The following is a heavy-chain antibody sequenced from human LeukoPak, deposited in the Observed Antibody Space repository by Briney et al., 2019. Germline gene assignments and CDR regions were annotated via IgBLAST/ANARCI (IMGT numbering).Heavy chain of an antibody. CDR3: ARDGEGIAAVYYYYGMDV. D-gene: IGHD6-13*01. CDR2: ISILSSTT. CDR1: GFTFSDYS. J-gene: IGHJ6*02. Sequence: GGSLRLSCAARGFTFSDYSMNWVRQAPGKGLEWVSYISILSSTTYYADSVKGRFTISRDNAKNSLYLQMNSLRAEDTAVYYCARDGEGIAAVYYYYGMDVWGQGTTVTVSS. V-gene: IGHV3-48*04.